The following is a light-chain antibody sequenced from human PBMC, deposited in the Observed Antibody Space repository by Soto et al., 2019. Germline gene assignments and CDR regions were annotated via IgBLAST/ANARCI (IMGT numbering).Light chain of an antibody. CDR2: GAS. J-gene: IGKJ1*01. Sequence: EIVMTQSPATLSVSPGERATLSCRASHSVRSSLAWYQQKPGQAPRLLIHGASSRETGIPERFSGSGAGTEFTLTISRLEPEDFEVDYCQQYGSSTRTFGQGTKVDIK. CDR3: QQYGSSTRT. CDR1: HSVRSS. V-gene: IGKV3-20*01.